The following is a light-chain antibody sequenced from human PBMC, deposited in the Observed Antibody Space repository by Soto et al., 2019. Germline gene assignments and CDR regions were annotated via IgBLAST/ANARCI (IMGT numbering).Light chain of an antibody. J-gene: IGKJ4*01. CDR3: QQYNSIPLT. Sequence: DIAMTQSPSTVSASVGDRVTITCRASQSISSWLAWYQQKPGKAPKLLIYKASTLESGVPSRFSGSGSGTEFTLTISSVQPDDFATYSCQQYNSIPLTFGGGTKVEIK. CDR1: QSISSW. CDR2: KAS. V-gene: IGKV1-5*03.